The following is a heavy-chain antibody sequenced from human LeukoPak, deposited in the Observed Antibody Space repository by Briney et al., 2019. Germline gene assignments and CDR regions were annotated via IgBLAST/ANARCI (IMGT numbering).Heavy chain of an antibody. V-gene: IGHV1-46*01. CDR3: ARVESYGSGSYY. CDR2: INPSGGST. Sequence: ASVKVSCKVSGYTLTELSMHWVRQAPGQGLEWMGIINPSGGSTSYAQKFQGRVTMTRDTSTSTVYMELSSLRSEDTAVYYCARVESYGSGSYYWGQGTLVTVSS. D-gene: IGHD3-10*01. CDR1: GYTLTELS. J-gene: IGHJ4*02.